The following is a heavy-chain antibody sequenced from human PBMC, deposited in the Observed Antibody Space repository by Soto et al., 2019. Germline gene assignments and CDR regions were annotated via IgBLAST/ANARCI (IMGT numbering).Heavy chain of an antibody. D-gene: IGHD1-26*01. J-gene: IGHJ4*02. CDR1: GYTFTSYA. CDR2: INAGNGNT. Sequence: GASVKVSCKASGYTFTSYAMHWVRQAPGQRLEWMGWINAGNGNTKYSQKFQGRVTITRDTSASTACMELSSLRSEDTAVYYCARGVGSGLSDYWGQGTLVTVSS. V-gene: IGHV1-3*01. CDR3: ARGVGSGLSDY.